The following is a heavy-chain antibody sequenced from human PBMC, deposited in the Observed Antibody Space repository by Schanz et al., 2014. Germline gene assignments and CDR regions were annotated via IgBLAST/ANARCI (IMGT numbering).Heavy chain of an antibody. CDR2: INPNSGAT. CDR3: AREKGHGYSGLS. J-gene: IGHJ5*02. V-gene: IGHV1-2*02. CDR1: GYTFTAYY. Sequence: QVQLVQSGAEVKKPGASVKVSCKASGYTFTAYYFHWVRQAPGQGLEWLGWINPNSGATSSAQKFQGRVTMTRDTSITTAYMDLSGLTSDDTAVYYCAREKGHGYSGLSWGQGTLLAVSS. D-gene: IGHD5-12*01.